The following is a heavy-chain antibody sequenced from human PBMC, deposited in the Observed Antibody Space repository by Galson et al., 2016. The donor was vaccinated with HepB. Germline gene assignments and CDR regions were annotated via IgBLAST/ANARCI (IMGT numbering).Heavy chain of an antibody. CDR2: ISYDGSYE. V-gene: IGHV3-30*04. CDR3: PRAVHGSGSYWDK. Sequence: SLRLSCAASGFTFSSYAMHWVRQAPGKGLEWVAVISYDGSYESYAGAVKGRFTVSRDNFKNTLYLHLNSLRAEETAVYYCPRAVHGSGSYWDKWGQGTLVAVSS. J-gene: IGHJ4*02. CDR1: GFTFSSYA. D-gene: IGHD3-10*01.